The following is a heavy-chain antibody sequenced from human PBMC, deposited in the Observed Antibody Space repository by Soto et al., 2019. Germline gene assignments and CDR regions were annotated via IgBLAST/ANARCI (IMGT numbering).Heavy chain of an antibody. Sequence: GASVKVSCKASGYTFTSYGISWVRQAPGQGLEWMGWISAYNGNTNYAQKLQGRVTMTTDTSTSTAYMELRSLRSDDTAVYYCARWVSGILDDCSSTSCYVDWFDPWGQGTLVTVSS. D-gene: IGHD2-2*01. V-gene: IGHV1-18*01. J-gene: IGHJ5*02. CDR3: ARWVSGILDDCSSTSCYVDWFDP. CDR2: ISAYNGNT. CDR1: GYTFTSYG.